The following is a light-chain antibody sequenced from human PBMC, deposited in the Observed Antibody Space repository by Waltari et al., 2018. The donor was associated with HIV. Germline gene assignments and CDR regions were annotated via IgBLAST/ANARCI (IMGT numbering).Light chain of an antibody. J-gene: IGKJ1*01. CDR1: QSVSSG. V-gene: IGKV3-15*01. CDR3: QQYNNWPWT. CDR2: GSS. Sequence: EIVMTQSPATLSVSPGERPTLSCRASQSVSSGLAWFQQKPGQGPRLLKYGSSIRATDIPARFSGSGSGTEFTLTINNLQSEDFAIYYCQQYNNWPWTFGQGTKVEI.